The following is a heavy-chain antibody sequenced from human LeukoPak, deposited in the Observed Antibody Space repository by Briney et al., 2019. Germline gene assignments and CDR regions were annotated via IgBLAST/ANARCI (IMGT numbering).Heavy chain of an antibody. D-gene: IGHD2-15*01. V-gene: IGHV6-1*01. Sequence: SQTLSLTCAISGDSVSSNSAAWNWIRQSPSRGLEWLGRTYYRSKWYNDYAVSVKSRITINPDTSKNQFSLKLSSVTAADTAVYYCARDVVVAAILNWFDHWGQGTLVTVSS. CDR3: ARDVVVAAILNWFDH. J-gene: IGHJ5*02. CDR2: TYYRSKWYN. CDR1: GDSVSSNSAA.